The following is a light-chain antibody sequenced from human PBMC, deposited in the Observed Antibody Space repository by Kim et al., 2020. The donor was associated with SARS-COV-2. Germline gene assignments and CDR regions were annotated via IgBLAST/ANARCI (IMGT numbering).Light chain of an antibody. CDR1: VGHTTYA. Sequence: SVNVTCTLSVGHTTYAIAWHQQQPEKGPRYLMKLNSDGSHSKADGIPDRFSASSSGADRYLTISSLQSEDEADYYCQTWGTGIWVFGGGTQLTVL. J-gene: IGLJ3*02. V-gene: IGLV4-69*01. CDR2: LNSDGSH. CDR3: QTWGTGIWV.